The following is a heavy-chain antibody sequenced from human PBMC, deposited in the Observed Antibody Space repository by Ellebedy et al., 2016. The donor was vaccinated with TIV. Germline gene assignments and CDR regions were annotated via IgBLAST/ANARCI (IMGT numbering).Heavy chain of an antibody. Sequence: MPSETLSLTCTVSGGSTSGFYWTWLRQPPGKGLEWIGNLYYSGNINYNPSLESRVTRSEDTAKNPLSLKVRSVTAADTAVYYCARGYRSGWYGELDPWGRGILVTVSS. D-gene: IGHD6-19*01. J-gene: IGHJ5*02. CDR1: GGSTSGFY. CDR2: LYYSGNI. CDR3: ARGYRSGWYGELDP. V-gene: IGHV4-59*01.